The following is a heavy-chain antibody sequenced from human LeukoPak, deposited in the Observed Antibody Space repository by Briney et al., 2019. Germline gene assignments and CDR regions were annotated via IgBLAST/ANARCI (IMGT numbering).Heavy chain of an antibody. CDR3: ARSGGMFYFDF. D-gene: IGHD4-23*01. J-gene: IGHJ4*02. V-gene: IGHV4-59*01. Sequence: SETLSLTCSVSGGSMSSYYWNWIRLPPGKGLEWIGHIYYGGSTNYNPSLKSRVTISVDTSKNQFSLKLSSVTAADSAFYYCARSGGMFYFDFWGQGNLVTVSS. CDR2: IYYGGST. CDR1: GGSMSSYY.